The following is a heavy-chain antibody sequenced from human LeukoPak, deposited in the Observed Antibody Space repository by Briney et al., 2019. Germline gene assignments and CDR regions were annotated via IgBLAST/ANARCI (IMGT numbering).Heavy chain of an antibody. CDR3: ARDQARWIQLWLRYFDL. Sequence: GGSLRLSCAASGFTFSSYAMHWVRQAPGKGLEWVAVISYDGSNKYYADSVKGRFTISRDNSKNTLYLQMNSLRAEDTAVYYCARDQARWIQLWLRYFDLWGRGTLVTVSS. V-gene: IGHV3-30*01. CDR1: GFTFSSYA. J-gene: IGHJ2*01. CDR2: ISYDGSNK. D-gene: IGHD5-18*01.